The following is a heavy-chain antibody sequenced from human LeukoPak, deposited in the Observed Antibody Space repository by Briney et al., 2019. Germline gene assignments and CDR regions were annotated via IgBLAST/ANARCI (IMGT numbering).Heavy chain of an antibody. D-gene: IGHD3-16*01. V-gene: IGHV2-5*01. Sequence: SGPTLVKPTQTLTLTCTFSGFSLTSSTVAVGWIRQPPGKALEWLALIYGKDEIHYTPSLKSRLTITKDTSKDQVVLRMTNMDPVDTATYYCAHRRGGYFDYWGQGILVTVSS. CDR2: IYGKDEI. CDR1: GFSLTSSTVA. J-gene: IGHJ4*02. CDR3: AHRRGGYFDY.